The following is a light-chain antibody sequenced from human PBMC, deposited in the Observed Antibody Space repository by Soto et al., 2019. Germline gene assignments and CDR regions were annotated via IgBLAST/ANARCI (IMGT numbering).Light chain of an antibody. J-gene: IGLJ3*02. CDR3: GTWESSRNWV. V-gene: IGLV1-51*01. CDR2: DNF. Sequence: QSVLTQSPSVSAAPGQTVTISCSGTSSNIGSNYVSWYQLLPETAPKLLIYDNFKRPSGIPDRFSGSKSGTSATLVITGPQTGDEADYYCGTWESSRNWVFGGGTKVTVL. CDR1: SSNIGSNY.